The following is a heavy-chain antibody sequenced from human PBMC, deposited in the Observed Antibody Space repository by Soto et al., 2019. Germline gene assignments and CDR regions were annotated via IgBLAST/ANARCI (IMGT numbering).Heavy chain of an antibody. V-gene: IGHV3-21*01. J-gene: IGHJ3*02. D-gene: IGHD3-16*01. CDR1: GFTFSSYS. Sequence: EVQLVESGGGLVKPGGSLRLSCAASGFTFSSYSMNWVRQAPGKGLEWVSSISSSSSYIYYADSVKGRFTISRDNAKNSLSLQMNSLRAEDTAVYYCARAITGGGVWAFDIWGQGTMVTVSS. CDR3: ARAITGGGVWAFDI. CDR2: ISSSSSYI.